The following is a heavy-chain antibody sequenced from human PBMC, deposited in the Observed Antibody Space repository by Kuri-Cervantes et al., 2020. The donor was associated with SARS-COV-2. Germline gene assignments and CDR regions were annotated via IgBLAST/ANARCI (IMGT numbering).Heavy chain of an antibody. CDR1: GFTFSSYG. D-gene: IGHD3-22*01. V-gene: IGHV3-64*01. CDR2: ISSNGGST. J-gene: IGHJ4*02. CDR3: ARDPSYYYDSSGHVDY. Sequence: GGSLRLSCAASGFTFSSYGMHWVRQAPGKGLEYVSAISSNGGSTYYANSVKGRFTISRDNSKNTLYLQMGSLRAEDMAVYYCARDPSYYYDSSGHVDYWGQGTLVTVSS.